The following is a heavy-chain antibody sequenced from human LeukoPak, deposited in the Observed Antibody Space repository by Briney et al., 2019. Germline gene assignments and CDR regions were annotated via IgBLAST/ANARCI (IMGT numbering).Heavy chain of an antibody. V-gene: IGHV4-59*01. Sequence: PSETLSLPCSVSGGSISNYYWSWIRQPPGRALEWIGYFYHSGSTNYNPSLKSRVTTSVDTSKNQFSLRLSSVTAADTAVYYCASTQQWLAFDYWGQGILVTVSS. CDR2: FYHSGST. J-gene: IGHJ4*02. CDR3: ASTQQWLAFDY. D-gene: IGHD6-19*01. CDR1: GGSISNYY.